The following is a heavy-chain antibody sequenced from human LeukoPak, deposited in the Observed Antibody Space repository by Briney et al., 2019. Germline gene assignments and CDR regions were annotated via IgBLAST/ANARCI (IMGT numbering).Heavy chain of an antibody. D-gene: IGHD5-18*01. V-gene: IGHV3-9*01. J-gene: IGHJ3*02. Sequence: GGSLRLSCAASGFTFDDYARHWVRQAPGKGLEWVSGISWNSGRIGYVDCVKGRFTISRDNAKNSLYLQMNSLRAEDTALYYCAKAFPVDTAAFDIWGQGTMVTVSS. CDR2: ISWNSGRI. CDR3: AKAFPVDTAAFDI. CDR1: GFTFDDYA.